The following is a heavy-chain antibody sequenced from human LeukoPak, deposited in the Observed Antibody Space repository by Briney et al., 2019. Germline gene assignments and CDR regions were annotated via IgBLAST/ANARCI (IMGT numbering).Heavy chain of an antibody. D-gene: IGHD4-17*01. CDR1: GYTFTGYY. CDR3: ARDLYMTAVTTGYFDY. CDR2: INPSGGST. J-gene: IGHJ4*02. V-gene: IGHV1-46*01. Sequence: GASVKVSFKASGYTFTGYYMHWVRQAPGQGLEWMGVINPSGGSTSYAQKFQGRLTMTRDTSTSTVYVELSSLRSEDTAVYYCARDLYMTAVTTGYFDYWGQGTLVTVSS.